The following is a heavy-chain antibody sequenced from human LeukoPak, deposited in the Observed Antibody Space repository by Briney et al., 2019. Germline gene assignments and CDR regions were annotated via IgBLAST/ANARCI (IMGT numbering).Heavy chain of an antibody. D-gene: IGHD3-16*01. Sequence: SETLSLTCTVSGGSISPYYWSWIRQPPGKGLEWIGEINHSGSTNYNPSLKSRVTISVDTSKNQFSLKLSSVTAADTAVYYCASYTGEDYWGQGTLVTVSS. J-gene: IGHJ4*02. V-gene: IGHV4-34*01. CDR3: ASYTGEDY. CDR2: INHSGST. CDR1: GGSISPYY.